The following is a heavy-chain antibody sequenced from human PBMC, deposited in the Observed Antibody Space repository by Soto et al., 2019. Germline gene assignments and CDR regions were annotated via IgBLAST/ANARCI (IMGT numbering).Heavy chain of an antibody. D-gene: IGHD7-27*01. V-gene: IGHV4-59*01. Sequence: PSETLSLTCTVSSGSISTYYWSWIRQPPGEGLEWIGYIYYTGSTNYNPSLKTRFAISMDTSKNQFSLNLSSVTAADTAVYYCAGAPNWAYFDFWGPGTLGSVSS. CDR3: AGAPNWAYFDF. CDR1: SGSISTYY. CDR2: IYYTGST. J-gene: IGHJ4*02.